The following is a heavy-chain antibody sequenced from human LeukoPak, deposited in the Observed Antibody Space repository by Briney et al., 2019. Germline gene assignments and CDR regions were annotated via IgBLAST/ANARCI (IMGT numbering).Heavy chain of an antibody. CDR3: ARGRRLPRNYCSGGSCFYYFDY. Sequence: SETLSLTCTVSGGSINSYYWSWIRQPAGKGLEWIGRIFPSGSTNYNPSLKSRVTMSVDTSKNQFSLKLSSVTAADTAVYYCARGRRLPRNYCSGGSCFYYFDYWGQGTLVTVSS. CDR2: IFPSGST. V-gene: IGHV4-4*07. D-gene: IGHD2-15*01. CDR1: GGSINSYY. J-gene: IGHJ4*02.